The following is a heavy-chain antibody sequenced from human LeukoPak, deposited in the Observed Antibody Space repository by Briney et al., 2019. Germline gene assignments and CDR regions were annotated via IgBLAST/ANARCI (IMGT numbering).Heavy chain of an antibody. Sequence: PGGSLRLSCAVSGFTFGDDYMSWIRQAPGQGLEWVSYISNSGGYTNYADSVAGRFTISRDNAENSLYLQMNSLRAEDTAVYYCARDSSGWTYYLDYWGRGTLVTVSS. D-gene: IGHD6-19*01. V-gene: IGHV3-11*06. CDR2: ISNSGGYT. J-gene: IGHJ4*02. CDR3: ARDSSGWTYYLDY. CDR1: GFTFGDDY.